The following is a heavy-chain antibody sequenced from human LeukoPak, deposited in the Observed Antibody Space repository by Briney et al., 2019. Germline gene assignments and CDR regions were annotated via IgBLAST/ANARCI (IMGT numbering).Heavy chain of an antibody. CDR2: IYKSGST. CDR3: ARGWLWRRFDY. CDR1: GVSISRGGYS. V-gene: IGHV4-61*02. Sequence: SQTLSLTCAVSGVSISRGGYSWSWVRQPAGKGLEWIGRIYKSGSTNYDPSFKSRVTVSVDTSKNQLSLNLTSVTAADTAVYYCARGWLWRRFDYWGRGILVTVSP. D-gene: IGHD5-12*01. J-gene: IGHJ4*02.